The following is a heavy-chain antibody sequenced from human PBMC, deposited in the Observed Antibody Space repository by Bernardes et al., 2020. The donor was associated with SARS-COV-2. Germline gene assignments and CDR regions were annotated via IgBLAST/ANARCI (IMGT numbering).Heavy chain of an antibody. CDR2: INHSGST. V-gene: IGHV4-34*01. CDR3: ARGYGDYVSNDYYYYYGMDV. CDR1: GGSFSGYY. D-gene: IGHD4-17*01. Sequence: SETLSLTCAVYGGSFSGYYWSWIRQPPGKGLEWIGEINHSGSTNYNPSLNSRVTISVDTSKNQFSLKLSSVTAADTAVYYCARGYGDYVSNDYYYYYGMDVWGQGTTVTVSS. J-gene: IGHJ6*02.